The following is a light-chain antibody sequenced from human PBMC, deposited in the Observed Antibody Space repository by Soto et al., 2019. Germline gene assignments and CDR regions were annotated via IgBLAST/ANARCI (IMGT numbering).Light chain of an antibody. V-gene: IGLV1-40*01. CDR1: SSNIGAGYD. CDR3: QSYDRSLSGSRV. J-gene: IGLJ1*01. Sequence: ALTQPPSVSGAPGQRVTISCTGSSSNIGAGYDVHWYQQLPGTAPKLLIYDNTNRSSGVPDRFSGSKSGTSASLAITGLQAEDEADYYCQSYDRSLSGSRVFGTGTKVTVL. CDR2: DNT.